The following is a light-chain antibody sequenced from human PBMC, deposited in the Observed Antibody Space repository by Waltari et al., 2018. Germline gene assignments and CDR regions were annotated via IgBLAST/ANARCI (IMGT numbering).Light chain of an antibody. V-gene: IGLV2-23*02. CDR1: NSDLGSYNL. CDR3: SSYASRTSFAI. J-gene: IGLJ2*01. CDR2: EVT. Sequence: QSALTHPASVSGSPGQSITISCTGTNSDLGSYNLVSWYQQHPGRAPKLVIHEVTKRPSGISDRFSGSKSGNMASLTISGLQAEDEADYYCSSYASRTSFAIFGGGTKLTVL.